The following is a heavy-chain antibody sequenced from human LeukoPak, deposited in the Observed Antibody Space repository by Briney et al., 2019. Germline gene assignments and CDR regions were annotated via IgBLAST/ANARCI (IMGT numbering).Heavy chain of an antibody. CDR1: GGTFSSYA. J-gene: IGHJ6*03. Sequence: GSSVKVSCKASGGTFSSYAISWVRQAPGQGLEWMGGIIPIFGTANYAQKFQGRVTITTDESTSTAYMELSSLRSADTAVYYCARVRLPTDRYYYYYCMDVWGKGTTVTVSS. D-gene: IGHD4-11*01. CDR2: IIPIFGTA. CDR3: ARVRLPTDRYYYYYCMDV. V-gene: IGHV1-69*05.